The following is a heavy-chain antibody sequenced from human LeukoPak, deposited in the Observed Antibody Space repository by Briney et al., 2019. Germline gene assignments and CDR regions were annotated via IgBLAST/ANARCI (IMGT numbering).Heavy chain of an antibody. CDR1: GYTFTGYY. V-gene: IGHV1-2*06. CDR2: INPNSGGT. J-gene: IGHJ4*02. D-gene: IGHD3-10*01. CDR3: ARVRSGSYSFDY. Sequence: ASVKVSCKASGYTFTGYYMHWVRQAPGQGLEWMGRINPNSGGTNYAQKFQGRVTMTRDTSISTAYTELSRLRSDDTAVYYCARVRSGSYSFDYWGQGTLVTVSS.